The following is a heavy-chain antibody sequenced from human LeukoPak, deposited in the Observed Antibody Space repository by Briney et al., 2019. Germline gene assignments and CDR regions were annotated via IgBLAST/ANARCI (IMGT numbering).Heavy chain of an antibody. Sequence: GGSLRLSCAASGNYWMHRVRQAPGKGLVWVSHINSDGSWTSYADSVKGRFTISKDNAKNTVYLQMNNLRAEDTAVYYCVSFYEAYWGRGTLVTVSS. CDR3: VSFYEAY. V-gene: IGHV3-74*01. CDR2: INSDGSWT. J-gene: IGHJ4*02. CDR1: GNYW. D-gene: IGHD2/OR15-2a*01.